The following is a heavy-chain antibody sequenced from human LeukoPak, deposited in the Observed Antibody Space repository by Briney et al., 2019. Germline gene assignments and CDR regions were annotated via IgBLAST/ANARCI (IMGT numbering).Heavy chain of an antibody. CDR2: INPNRGNT. CDR1: GYTFSSYD. V-gene: IGHV1-8*01. Sequence: ASVTVSCKASGYTFSSYDINWVRQAAGQGLEWMGWINPNRGNTGYAQKFQGRVTMTRNTSISTAYMELSSLRSEDTAVYYCARVTQGDTAIDYWGQGTLVTVSS. J-gene: IGHJ4*02. CDR3: ARVTQGDTAIDY. D-gene: IGHD5-18*01.